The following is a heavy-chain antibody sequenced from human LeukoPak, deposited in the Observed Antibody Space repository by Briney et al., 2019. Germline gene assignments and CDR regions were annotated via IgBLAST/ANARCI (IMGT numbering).Heavy chain of an antibody. CDR3: ASSTTVTNDAFDI. CDR2: IYTSGST. V-gene: IGHV4-4*07. D-gene: IGHD4-11*01. CDR1: GGSISSYY. J-gene: IGHJ3*02. Sequence: PSETLSLTCTVSGGSISSYYWSWIRQPAGKELEWIGRIYTSGSTNYSPSLKSRVTMSVDTSKNQFSLKLSSVTAADTAVYYCASSTTVTNDAFDIWGQGTMVTVSS.